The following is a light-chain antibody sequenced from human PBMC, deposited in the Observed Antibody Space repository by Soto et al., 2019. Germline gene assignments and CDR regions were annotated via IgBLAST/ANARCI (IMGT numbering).Light chain of an antibody. CDR1: QTIRSH. J-gene: IGKJ4*01. Sequence: DIQMTQFPSSLSAFVGDRVTITCRASQTIRSHLNWYQQKPGEAPKIVIYATSTLQSGVPSRFNGSVSGTDFTLSIISLQPEDFATYYCQQTYRTPLTFGGGTKVEIK. CDR2: ATS. V-gene: IGKV1-39*01. CDR3: QQTYRTPLT.